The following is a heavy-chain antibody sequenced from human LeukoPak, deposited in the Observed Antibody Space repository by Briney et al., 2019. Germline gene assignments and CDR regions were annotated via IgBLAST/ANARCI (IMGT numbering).Heavy chain of an antibody. CDR1: GFTFSSCA. CDR3: AKYLLAYCGGDCSYFDY. Sequence: GGSLRLSCAASGFTFSSCAMSWVRQAPGKGLEWVSAISGSGGSTYYADSVKGRFTISRDNSKNTLYLQMNSLRAEDTAVYYCAKYLLAYCGGDCSYFDYWGQGTLVTVSS. CDR2: ISGSGGST. J-gene: IGHJ4*02. V-gene: IGHV3-23*01. D-gene: IGHD2-21*02.